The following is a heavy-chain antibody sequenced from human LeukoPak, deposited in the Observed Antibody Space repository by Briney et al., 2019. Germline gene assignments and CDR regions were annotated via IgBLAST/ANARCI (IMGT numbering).Heavy chain of an antibody. Sequence: SETLSLTCTVSGGSIRSSSYYRAWIRQPPGKGLEWIGSMDYSESSDYNPSLKSRLTISADTSKNQFSLKLSSVTAADTAVYYCARARNYYDSSGYLDYWGQGTLVTVSS. V-gene: IGHV4-39*07. CDR3: ARARNYYDSSGYLDY. J-gene: IGHJ4*02. CDR2: MDYSESS. CDR1: GGSIRSSSYY. D-gene: IGHD3-22*01.